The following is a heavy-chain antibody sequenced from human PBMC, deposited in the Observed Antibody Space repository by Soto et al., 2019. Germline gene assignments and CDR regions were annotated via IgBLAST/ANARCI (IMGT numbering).Heavy chain of an antibody. CDR3: ARDRPLGYYDFWSGYSAWFDP. V-gene: IGHV1-18*01. CDR1: GYTFTSYG. J-gene: IGHJ5*02. CDR2: ISAYNGNT. D-gene: IGHD3-3*01. Sequence: ASLKVSCKASGYTFTSYGISWVRQAPGQGLEWMGWISAYNGNTNYAQKLQGRVTMTTDTSTSTAYMELRSLRSDDTAVYYCARDRPLGYYDFWSGYSAWFDPWGQGTLVTVSS.